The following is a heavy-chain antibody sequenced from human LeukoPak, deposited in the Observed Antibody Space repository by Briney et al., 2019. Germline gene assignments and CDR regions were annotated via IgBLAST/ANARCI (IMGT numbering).Heavy chain of an antibody. CDR3: ARMNSGSSFDY. J-gene: IGHJ4*02. V-gene: IGHV4-31*03. Sequence: SQTLSLTCTDSGGSISSGGYYWSWIRQHPETGLEWIGYIYNSETTYYNPSLKSRVTISVDTSKNQFSLKLSSVTAADTAVYYCARMNSGSSFDYWGQGTLVSVSS. CDR1: GGSISSGGYY. CDR2: IYNSETT. D-gene: IGHD3-10*01.